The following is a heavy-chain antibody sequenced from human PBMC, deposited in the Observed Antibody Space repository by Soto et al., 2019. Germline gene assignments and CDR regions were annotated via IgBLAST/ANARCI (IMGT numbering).Heavy chain of an antibody. Sequence: QVQLVQSGAEVKKPGASVKVSCKASGYTFTGYYMHWVRQAPGQGLEWMGWINPNSGGTNYAQKYQGRVTMTRDTSISTAYMELIRLRSDDTAVYYCAGASPYYYDSRVYYGPDAFDIWGQGTMVTVSS. CDR3: AGASPYYYDSRVYYGPDAFDI. J-gene: IGHJ3*02. V-gene: IGHV1-2*02. CDR1: GYTFTGYY. CDR2: INPNSGGT. D-gene: IGHD3-22*01.